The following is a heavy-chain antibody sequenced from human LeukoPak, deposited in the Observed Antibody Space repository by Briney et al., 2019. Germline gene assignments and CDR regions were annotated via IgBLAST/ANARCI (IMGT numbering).Heavy chain of an antibody. CDR2: IYNSGST. CDR3: ARAVRSGSYYYYYYGMDV. CDR1: GGSISSVNYY. J-gene: IGHJ6*02. Sequence: SQTLSLTCTVSGGSISSVNYYWSWIRQHPGKGLEWIGFIYNSGSTYYNPSLNSRVTISVDTSKNQFSLNLSSVTAADTAVYYCARAVRSGSYYYYYYGMDVWGQGTTVTVSS. V-gene: IGHV4-31*03. D-gene: IGHD3-10*01.